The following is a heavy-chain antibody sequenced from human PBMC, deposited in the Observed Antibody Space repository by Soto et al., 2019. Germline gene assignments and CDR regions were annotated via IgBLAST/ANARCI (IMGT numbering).Heavy chain of an antibody. Sequence: QVQLVESGGGVVQPGRSLRLSCAASGFTFSSYAMHWVRQAPGKGLEWVAVISYDGSNKYYADSVKGRFTISRDNSKNTLYLQMNSLIAEDTAVYYCARALSSSWYYFDYWGQGTLVTVSS. CDR1: GFTFSSYA. CDR3: ARALSSSWYYFDY. J-gene: IGHJ4*02. CDR2: ISYDGSNK. V-gene: IGHV3-30-3*01. D-gene: IGHD6-13*01.